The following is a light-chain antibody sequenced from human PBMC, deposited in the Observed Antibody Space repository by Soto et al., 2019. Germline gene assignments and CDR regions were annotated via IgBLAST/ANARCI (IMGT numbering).Light chain of an antibody. J-gene: IGKJ5*01. V-gene: IGKV3-20*01. CDR2: GTS. Sequence: EIVLTQSPGTLALSPGERATLSCRAIQSVSSSSLAWYQQGPGQAPRLLIYGTSSRATGIPDRFSGSGSGTDFTLTISRLEPEDFAVYFCQRYGSSPLITFGQGTRLEIK. CDR1: QSVSSSS. CDR3: QRYGSSPLIT.